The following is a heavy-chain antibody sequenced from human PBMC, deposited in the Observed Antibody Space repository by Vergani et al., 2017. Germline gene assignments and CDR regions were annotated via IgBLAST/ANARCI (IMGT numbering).Heavy chain of an antibody. J-gene: IGHJ3*02. CDR3: ATDLAWVGELPPDAFDI. D-gene: IGHD3-10*01. CDR1: GFTFSSYG. Sequence: QVQLVESGGGVVQPGGSLRLSCAASGFTFSSYGMHWVRQAPGKGLEWVAFIRYDGSNKYYADSGKGRFTISRDNSKNTLYLQMNSLRAEDTPVYYCATDLAWVGELPPDAFDIWGQGTMVTVSS. V-gene: IGHV3-30*02. CDR2: IRYDGSNK.